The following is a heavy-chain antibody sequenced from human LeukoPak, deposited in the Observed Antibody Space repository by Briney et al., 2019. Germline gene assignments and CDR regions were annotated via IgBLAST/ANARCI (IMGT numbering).Heavy chain of an antibody. D-gene: IGHD2-2*01. CDR2: IIPIFGTA. Sequence: PGGSLRLSCAASGFTFSSYAISWVRQAPGQGLEWMGGIIPIFGTANYAQKFQGRVTITADESTSTAYMELSSLRSEDTAVYYCARARTYQLLVDYWGQGTLVTVSS. CDR1: GFTFSSYA. V-gene: IGHV1-69*01. J-gene: IGHJ4*02. CDR3: ARARTYQLLVDY.